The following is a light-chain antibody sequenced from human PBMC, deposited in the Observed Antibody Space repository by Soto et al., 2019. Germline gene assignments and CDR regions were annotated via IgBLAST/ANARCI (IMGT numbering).Light chain of an antibody. CDR2: GTT. CDR1: PSNIGAGFD. V-gene: IGLV1-40*01. CDR3: QSYDTSLSGAWV. Sequence: QSVLTQPPSVSGAPGQRITISCTGSPSNIGAGFDVHWYQQFPGIAPKLLIYGTTSRPSGVPDRFSGSQSGTSASLAITGLQAGDEADYYCQSYDTSLSGAWVFGGGTKVTVL. J-gene: IGLJ3*02.